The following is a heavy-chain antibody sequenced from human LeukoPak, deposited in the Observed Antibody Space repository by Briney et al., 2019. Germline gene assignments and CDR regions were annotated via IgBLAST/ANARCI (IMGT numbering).Heavy chain of an antibody. CDR1: EFTFSTYW. J-gene: IGHJ4*02. Sequence: GGSLRLSCAASEFTFSTYWMTWVRQAPGKGLEWVSGIGGSGSPTFYADSVEGRFTISRDNSKNTLYLQMSSLTAEDTAVYYCARGVGSPDFWGQGTLVTVSS. CDR3: ARGVGSPDF. D-gene: IGHD3-10*01. V-gene: IGHV3-23*01. CDR2: IGGSGSPT.